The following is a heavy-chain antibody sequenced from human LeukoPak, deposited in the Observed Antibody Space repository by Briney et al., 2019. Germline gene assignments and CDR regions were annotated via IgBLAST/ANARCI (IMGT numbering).Heavy chain of an antibody. Sequence: GGSLRLSCAASGFTFSSYAMSWVRQAPGKGLEWVSAISGSGGSTYYADSVKGRFTISRDNSKNTLYLQMNSLRAEDTAVYYCARDRDSSGYSLPGYWGQGTLVTVSS. CDR2: ISGSGGST. CDR1: GFTFSSYA. CDR3: ARDRDSSGYSLPGY. V-gene: IGHV3-23*01. J-gene: IGHJ4*02. D-gene: IGHD3-22*01.